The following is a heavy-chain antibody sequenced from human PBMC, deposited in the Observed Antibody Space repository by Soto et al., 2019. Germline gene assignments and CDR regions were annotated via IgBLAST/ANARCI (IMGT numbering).Heavy chain of an antibody. CDR3: ARGHGGVVATH. D-gene: IGHD5-12*01. CDR2: VKDGGHT. V-gene: IGHV4-34*01. Sequence: QVQLQQWGAGLLKPSETLSLNCAVTGGSLSGYYWSWIRQPPGKGLEWIGEVKDGGHTNYSPSLTGRVTISSDTSNNQFSLRLNSVTAADTGVYYCARGHGGVVATHWDQGSLVTVSS. J-gene: IGHJ4*02. CDR1: GGSLSGYY.